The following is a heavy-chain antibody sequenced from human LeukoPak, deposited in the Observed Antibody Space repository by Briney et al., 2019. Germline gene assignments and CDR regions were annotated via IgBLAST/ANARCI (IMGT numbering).Heavy chain of an antibody. CDR3: ARGGGSRNDAFDI. CDR2: ISSSSSYI. CDR1: GFTFSSYS. V-gene: IGHV3-21*01. J-gene: IGHJ3*02. Sequence: GGSLRLSCAASGFTFSSYSMNWVRQAPGKGLEWVSSISSSSSYIYYADSVKGRFTISRDNAKNSLYLQVNSLRAEDTAVYYCARGGGSRNDAFDIWGQGTMVTVSS. D-gene: IGHD5-12*01.